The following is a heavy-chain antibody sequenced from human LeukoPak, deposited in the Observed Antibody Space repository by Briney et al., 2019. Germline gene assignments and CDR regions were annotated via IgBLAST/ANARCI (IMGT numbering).Heavy chain of an antibody. CDR1: GFSFNDYY. D-gene: IGHD6-13*01. J-gene: IGHJ4*02. V-gene: IGHV3-11*01. CDR3: ARGPRILAAGSYYFDY. Sequence: GASLKLSCAASGFSFNDYYFSWIRQAPGQGLEWVSFINVDGGAMYYADFVKGRFTISRDNAKSSLYLEMNSLRVEDTAVYYCARGPRILAAGSYYFDYWGQGSLVTVSS. CDR2: INVDGGAM.